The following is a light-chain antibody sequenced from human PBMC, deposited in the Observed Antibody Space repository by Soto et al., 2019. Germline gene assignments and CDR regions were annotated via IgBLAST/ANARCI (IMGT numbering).Light chain of an antibody. V-gene: IGKV1-5*01. Sequence: DMQMTQSPCTLFAVVAVRLTITCRASQTIDRWLAWYQQKPGKPPKLLIFDASTLESGVPSRFSGSGSGTEFTLTISRLQPDDVAAYYCQQYNSYRTFGQGTKVDIK. CDR1: QTIDRW. CDR2: DAS. CDR3: QQYNSYRT. J-gene: IGKJ1*01.